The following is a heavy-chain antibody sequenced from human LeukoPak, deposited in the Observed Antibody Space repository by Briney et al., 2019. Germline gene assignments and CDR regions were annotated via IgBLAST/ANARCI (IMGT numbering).Heavy chain of an antibody. D-gene: IGHD6-13*01. J-gene: IGHJ4*02. CDR1: GFTFSSLW. Sequence: GGSLRLSCAVSGFTFSSLWMSWVRQAPGKGLEWVSAISGSGGSTYYADSVKGRFTISRDNSKNTLYLQMNSLRAEDTAVYYCAKDLTGIAAAGHFDYWGQGTLVTVSS. V-gene: IGHV3-23*01. CDR2: ISGSGGST. CDR3: AKDLTGIAAAGHFDY.